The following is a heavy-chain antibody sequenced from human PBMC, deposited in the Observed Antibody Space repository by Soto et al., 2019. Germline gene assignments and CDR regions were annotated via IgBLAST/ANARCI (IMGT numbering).Heavy chain of an antibody. Sequence: ASLKVSCKASRYPFTSYATNWARQAPGQRLEWMGWINAGNGNTKYSQKFQGRVSMSRDTSTSTAYMELSSLRFEDTAVYYCARHSGYDYVFDYWGQGTLVTTSS. CDR3: ARHSGYDYVFDY. CDR1: RYPFTSYA. J-gene: IGHJ4*02. D-gene: IGHD5-12*01. CDR2: INAGNGNT. V-gene: IGHV1-3*01.